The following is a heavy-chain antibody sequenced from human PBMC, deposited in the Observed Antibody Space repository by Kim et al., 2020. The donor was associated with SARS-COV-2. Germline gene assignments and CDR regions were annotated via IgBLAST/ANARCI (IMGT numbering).Heavy chain of an antibody. CDR1: GFTFSSYA. J-gene: IGHJ3*02. D-gene: IGHD3-22*01. CDR3: ARDPYYDSSGDDPFDI. Sequence: GGSLRLSCAASGFTFSSYAMHWVRQAPGKGLEWVAVISYDGSNKYYADSVKGRFTISRDNSKNTLYLQMNSLRAEDTAVYYCARDPYYDSSGDDPFDIWG. V-gene: IGHV3-30-3*01. CDR2: ISYDGSNK.